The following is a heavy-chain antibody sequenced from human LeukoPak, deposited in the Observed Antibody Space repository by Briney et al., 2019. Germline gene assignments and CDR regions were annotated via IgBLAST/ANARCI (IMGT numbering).Heavy chain of an antibody. D-gene: IGHD3-10*01. CDR2: INSDGSST. J-gene: IGHJ5*02. CDR1: GFTFSSYW. V-gene: IGHV3-74*01. CDR3: ARVITMVRGYNWFDP. Sequence: GGSLRLSCAASGFTFSSYWMHWVRQAPGKGLVWVSRINSDGSSTSYADSVKGRFTISRDNAKNTLYLQMNSLRAEDTAVYYCARVITMVRGYNWFDPWGQGTLVTVSS.